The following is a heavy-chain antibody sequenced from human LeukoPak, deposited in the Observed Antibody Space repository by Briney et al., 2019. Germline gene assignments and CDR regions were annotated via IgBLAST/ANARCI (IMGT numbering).Heavy chain of an antibody. V-gene: IGHV3-72*01. CDR1: GFTFSDHY. CDR2: TRNKANSYTT. J-gene: IGHJ4*02. CDR3: ARAVPFNVDTAMVDY. D-gene: IGHD5-18*01. Sequence: PGGSLRLSCAASGFTFSDHYMDWVRQAPGKGLEWVGRTRNKANSYTTEYAASVKGRFTISRDDSKNSLYLQMNSLKTEDTAVYYCARAVPFNVDTAMVDYWGQGTLVTVSS.